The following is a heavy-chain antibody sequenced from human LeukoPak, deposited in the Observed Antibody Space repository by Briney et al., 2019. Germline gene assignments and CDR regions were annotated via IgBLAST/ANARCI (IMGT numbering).Heavy chain of an antibody. CDR1: GFTLTNYA. CDR3: AKDRGIAAAGRPYYFDY. CDR2: ISGSGGST. Sequence: GGSLRLSCAVSGFTLTNYAMSWVRQAPGKGLEWVSAISGSGGSTYYADSVKGRFTISRDNSKNTLFLQMNSLRAEDTAVYYCAKDRGIAAAGRPYYFDYWGQGTLVTVSS. D-gene: IGHD6-13*01. J-gene: IGHJ4*02. V-gene: IGHV3-23*01.